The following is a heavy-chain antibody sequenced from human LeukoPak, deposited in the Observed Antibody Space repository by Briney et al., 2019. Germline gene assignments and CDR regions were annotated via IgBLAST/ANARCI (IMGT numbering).Heavy chain of an antibody. Sequence: GGSLRLSCAASGFTFSGSAMHWVRQAFGKGLEWVGRIRSKANSYATAYAASVKGRFTISRDDSKNTAYLQMNSLKTEDTAVYYCSSTSAEGFAYWGQGTLVTVSS. D-gene: IGHD1-26*01. CDR2: IRSKANSYAT. CDR3: SSTSAEGFAY. CDR1: GFTFSGSA. V-gene: IGHV3-73*01. J-gene: IGHJ4*02.